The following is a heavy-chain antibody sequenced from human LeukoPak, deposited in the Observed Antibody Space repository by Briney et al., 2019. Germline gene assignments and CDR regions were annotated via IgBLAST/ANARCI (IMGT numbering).Heavy chain of an antibody. Sequence: VSVKVSCKASGYTFTSYGISWVRQAPGQGLEWMGWISAYNGNTNYAQKLQGRVTMTTDTSTSTAYMELRSLRSDDTAVYYCARDLVPRENDAFDIWGQGTMVTVSS. CDR1: GYTFTSYG. D-gene: IGHD2-8*02. CDR3: ARDLVPRENDAFDI. V-gene: IGHV1-18*01. J-gene: IGHJ3*02. CDR2: ISAYNGNT.